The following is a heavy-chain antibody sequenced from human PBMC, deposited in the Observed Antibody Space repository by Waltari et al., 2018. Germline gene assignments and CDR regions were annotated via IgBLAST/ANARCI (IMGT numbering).Heavy chain of an antibody. CDR1: GASFSAYY. Sequence: QVQLQQWGAGLLKPSETLSLTCSVSGASFSAYYWGWVRHAPGKGLERIGQIRHPGNTNYGPSLQGRVALPRDPARNHFYLRVFSVAGAGTGLQFGTSGGNCDCWRHRRFVDPWSQGTQVTVSA. J-gene: IGHJ5*02. D-gene: IGHD4-4*01. CDR2: IRHPGNT. CDR3: TSGGNCDCWRHRRFVDP. V-gene: IGHV4-34*01.